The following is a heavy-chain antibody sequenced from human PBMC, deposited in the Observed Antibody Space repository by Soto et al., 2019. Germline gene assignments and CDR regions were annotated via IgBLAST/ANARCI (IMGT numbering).Heavy chain of an antibody. Sequence: TCAISGDTVSSNSGTWTWIRQSPSRGLEWLGRTYYRSKWFNDYAASVKSRITINADTSKNHFSLQLNSVTPEDTAVYFCAIEQWGNWFAPWCQGTLVTVSS. D-gene: IGHD7-27*01. CDR1: GDTVSSNSGT. CDR2: TYYRSKWFN. CDR3: AIEQWGNWFAP. J-gene: IGHJ5*02. V-gene: IGHV6-1*01.